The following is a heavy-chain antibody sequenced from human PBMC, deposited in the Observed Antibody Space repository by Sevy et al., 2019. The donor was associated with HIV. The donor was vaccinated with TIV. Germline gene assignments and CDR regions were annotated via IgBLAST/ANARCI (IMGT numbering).Heavy chain of an antibody. CDR2: ISAYSGNT. CDR1: GYTFTTYA. CDR3: GTDADNIRFDP. Sequence: ASVKVSCKASGYTFTTYAISWVRQAPGQGLEWMGWISAYSGNTNYAQRLQGRVTMTTDTSTSTAYMELRSLRSDDTAVYYCGTDADNIRFDPWGQGTLVTVSS. V-gene: IGHV1-18*01. D-gene: IGHD2-15*01. J-gene: IGHJ5*02.